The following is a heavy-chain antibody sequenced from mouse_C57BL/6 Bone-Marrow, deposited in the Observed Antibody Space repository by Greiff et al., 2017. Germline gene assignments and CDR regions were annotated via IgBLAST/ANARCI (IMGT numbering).Heavy chain of an antibody. V-gene: IGHV5-4*03. CDR3: ARDGYFLLAY. CDR1: VFTFCSYA. J-gene: IGHJ3*01. D-gene: IGHD2-3*01. Sequence: EVKLQESGGGLVKPGGSLILSCAASVFTFCSYALSWVRQTPEQMLARVPTLRDGGSYAYSPDKVRGRCTISRDKAKNNLYLQMSHRKSEDTAMYYCARDGYFLLAYWGQGTLVTVAA. CDR2: LRDGGSYA.